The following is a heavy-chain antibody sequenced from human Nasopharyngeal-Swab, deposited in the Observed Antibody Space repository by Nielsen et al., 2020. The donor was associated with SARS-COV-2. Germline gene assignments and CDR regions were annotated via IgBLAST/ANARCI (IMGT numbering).Heavy chain of an antibody. CDR1: GFTFSDYY. D-gene: IGHD1-26*01. V-gene: IGHV3-11*06. CDR2: ISSSSSYT. Sequence: GGSLRLSCAASGFTFSDYYMSWIRQAPGKGLEWVSYISSSSSYTNYADSVKGRFTISRDNAKNSLYLQMNSLRAEDTAVYYCAREYSGSYLGVDYWGQGTLVT. CDR3: AREYSGSYLGVDY. J-gene: IGHJ4*02.